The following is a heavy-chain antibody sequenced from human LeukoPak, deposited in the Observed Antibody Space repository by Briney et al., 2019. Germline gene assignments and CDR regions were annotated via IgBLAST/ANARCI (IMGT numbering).Heavy chain of an antibody. CDR1: GGTFSSYA. J-gene: IGHJ5*02. V-gene: IGHV1-69*13. Sequence: SVKVSCKASGGTFSSYAISWVRQAPGQGLEWMGGIIPTFGTVNYAQKFQGRVTITAGESTSTAYMELSSLRSEDTAVYYCATARGYSGYEEFDPWGQGTLVTVSS. D-gene: IGHD5-12*01. CDR3: ATARGYSGYEEFDP. CDR2: IIPTFGTV.